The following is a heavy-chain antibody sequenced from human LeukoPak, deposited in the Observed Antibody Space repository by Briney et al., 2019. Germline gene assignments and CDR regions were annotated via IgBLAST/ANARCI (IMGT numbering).Heavy chain of an antibody. J-gene: IGHJ5*02. V-gene: IGHV3-30*18. D-gene: IGHD3-22*01. CDR2: ISYDGSNK. CDR1: GFTFSSYG. CDR3: AKWISYYDSSGYYR. Sequence: GGSLRLSCAASGFTFSSYGMHWVRQAPGKGLEWVAVISYDGSNKYYADSVKGRFTISRDNSKNTLYLQMNSLRAEDTALYYCAKWISYYDSSGYYRWGQGTLVTVSS.